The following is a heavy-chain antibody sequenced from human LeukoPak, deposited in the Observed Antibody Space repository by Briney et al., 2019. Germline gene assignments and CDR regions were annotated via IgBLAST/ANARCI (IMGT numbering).Heavy chain of an antibody. D-gene: IGHD3-10*01. CDR3: ARTTMVRGTYYMDV. V-gene: IGHV4-59*01. CDR1: GGSIRNNY. J-gene: IGHJ6*03. CDR2: IYYSGYT. Sequence: SETLSLTCSVSGGSIRNNYWSWIRQPPGKGLEWIGCIYYSGYTNYKSSLKSRVTISVDTSKNQFSLKLSSVTAADTAVYYCARTTMVRGTYYMDVWGKGTTVTVSS.